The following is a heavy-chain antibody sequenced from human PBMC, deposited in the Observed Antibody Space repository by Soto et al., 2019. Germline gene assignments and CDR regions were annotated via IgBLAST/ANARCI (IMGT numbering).Heavy chain of an antibody. V-gene: IGHV3-33*01. J-gene: IGHJ4*02. CDR3: ARSPCSSTSCYYFDY. CDR1: GFTFSSYG. Sequence: GGSLRLSCAASGFTFSSYGMHWVCQAPGKGLEWVAVIWYDGSNKYYADSVKGRFTISRDNSKNTLYLQMNSLRAEDTAVYYCARSPCSSTSCYYFDYWGQGTLVTVSS. CDR2: IWYDGSNK. D-gene: IGHD2-2*01.